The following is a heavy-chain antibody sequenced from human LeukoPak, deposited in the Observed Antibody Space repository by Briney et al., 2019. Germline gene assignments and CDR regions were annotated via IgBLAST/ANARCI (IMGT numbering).Heavy chain of an antibody. CDR2: IKQDGSEK. CDR3: ARDLFYSTLDY. D-gene: IGHD3-3*01. V-gene: IGHV3-7*03. J-gene: IGHJ4*02. CDR1: RFTFSSYW. Sequence: GGSLRLSCAASRFTFSSYWMTWVHQAPGKGLEWVANIKQDGSEKYYVDSVKGRFTISRDNAKNSLYLQMNSLRVEDTAVYYCARDLFYSTLDYWGQGTPVTVSS.